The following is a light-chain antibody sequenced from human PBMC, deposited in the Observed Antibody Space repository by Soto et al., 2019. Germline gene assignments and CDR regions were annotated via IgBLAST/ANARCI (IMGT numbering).Light chain of an antibody. V-gene: IGKV3-15*01. CDR2: AAS. CDR1: QSVDRA. J-gene: IGKJ1*01. Sequence: VVMTQSPVTLSVSPGERVTLSCRASQSVDRALAWYQQKPCQGLRLLIYAASTRASGVPDRFSGSGSGTEFTLTIGSLQSEDFAVYYCQQYKHWRTFGQGAKVEI. CDR3: QQYKHWRT.